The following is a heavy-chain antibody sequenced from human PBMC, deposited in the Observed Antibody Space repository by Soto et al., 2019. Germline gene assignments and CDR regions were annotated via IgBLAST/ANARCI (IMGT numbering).Heavy chain of an antibody. CDR3: ARGRYYYDSSGHAAFDP. CDR1: GGSFSGYY. CDR2: INHSGST. J-gene: IGHJ5*02. Sequence: QVQLQQWGAGLLKPSETLSLTCAVYGGSFSGYYWSWIRQPPGKGLEWIGEINHSGSTNYNPSLKSRVTISVDTSKNQFSLKLSSVTAADTAVYYCARGRYYYDSSGHAAFDPWGQGTLVTVSS. V-gene: IGHV4-34*01. D-gene: IGHD3-22*01.